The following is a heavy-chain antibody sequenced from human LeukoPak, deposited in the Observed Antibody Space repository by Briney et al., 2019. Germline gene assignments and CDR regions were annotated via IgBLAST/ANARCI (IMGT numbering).Heavy chain of an antibody. V-gene: IGHV3-21*01. CDR1: GFTFSSYS. Sequence: GGSLRLSCAASGFTFSSYSMNWVRQAPGKGLEWVSSISSSSSYIYYADSVKGRFTISRDNAKNSLYLQMNSLRAEDTAVYYCRQPVLEDGMDVWGQGTTVTVSS. CDR3: RQPVLEDGMDV. CDR2: ISSSSSYI. D-gene: IGHD6-13*01. J-gene: IGHJ6*02.